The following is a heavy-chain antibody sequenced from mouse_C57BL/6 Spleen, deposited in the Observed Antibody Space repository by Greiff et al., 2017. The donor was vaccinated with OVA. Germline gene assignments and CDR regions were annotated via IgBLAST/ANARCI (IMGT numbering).Heavy chain of an antibody. CDR2: IYPGDGDT. CDR1: GYAFSSYW. CDR3: ARGDYGNSLDY. J-gene: IGHJ2*01. V-gene: IGHV1-80*01. Sequence: QVQLQQSGAELVKPGASVKISCKASGYAFSSYWMNWVKQRPGKGLEWIGQIYPGDGDTNYNGQFKGKATLTADKSSSTAYMQLSSLTSEDSAVYFCARGDYGNSLDYWGQGTTLTVSS. D-gene: IGHD2-1*01.